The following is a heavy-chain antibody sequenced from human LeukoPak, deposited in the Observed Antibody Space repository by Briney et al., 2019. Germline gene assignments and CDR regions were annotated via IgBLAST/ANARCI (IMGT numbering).Heavy chain of an antibody. CDR3: ASSSPYYYYGMDV. J-gene: IGHJ6*02. CDR2: IYYSGST. V-gene: IGHV4-31*03. CDR1: GGSISGGGYY. Sequence: SETLSLTCTVSGGSISGGGYYWSWIRQHPGKGLEWIGYIYYSGSTYYNPSLKSRVTISVDTSKNQFSLKLSSVTAADTAVYCCASSSPYYYYGMDVWGQGTTVTVSS.